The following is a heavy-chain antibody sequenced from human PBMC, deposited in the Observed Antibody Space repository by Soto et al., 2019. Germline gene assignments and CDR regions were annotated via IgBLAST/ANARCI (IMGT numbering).Heavy chain of an antibody. Sequence: ASVKFSCKASGYTFTSYAMHWVRQAPGQRLEWMGWINAGNGNTKYSQKFQGRVTITRDTSASTAYMELSSLRSEDTSVYYCARGYGRDTAMVCSYWGKGTLSTAAS. CDR3: ARGYGRDTAMVCSY. D-gene: IGHD5-18*01. CDR2: INAGNGNT. J-gene: IGHJ4*02. V-gene: IGHV1-3*01. CDR1: GYTFTSYA.